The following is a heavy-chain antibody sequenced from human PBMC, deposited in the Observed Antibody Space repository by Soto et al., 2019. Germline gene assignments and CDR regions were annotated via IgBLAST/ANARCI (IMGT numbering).Heavy chain of an antibody. CDR1: GGTFSSYT. CDR3: ARNEPGGVITF. V-gene: IGHV1-69*02. D-gene: IGHD3-10*01. CDR2: IIPILGIA. J-gene: IGHJ4*02. Sequence: QVQLVQSGAEVKKPGSSVKVSCKASGGTFSSYTISWVRQAPGRGLEWMGRIIPILGIANYAQKFQGRVTXTXXKSTSTAYMELSSLRAEDTAVYYCARNEPGGVITFWGQGTLVTVSS.